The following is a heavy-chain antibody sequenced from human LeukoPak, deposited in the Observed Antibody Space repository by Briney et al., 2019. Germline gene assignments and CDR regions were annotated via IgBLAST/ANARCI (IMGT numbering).Heavy chain of an antibody. V-gene: IGHV1-46*01. J-gene: IGHJ5*02. CDR3: ARGWEPRGLVVSRMAHNWFDP. D-gene: IGHD1-26*01. Sequence: ASVKVSCKASGYTFTSYYMHWVRQAPGQGLEWMGIINPSGGSTSYAQEFQGRVTMTRDMSTSTVYMELSSLRSEDTAVYYCARGWEPRGLVVSRMAHNWFDPWGQGTLVTVSS. CDR1: GYTFTSYY. CDR2: INPSGGST.